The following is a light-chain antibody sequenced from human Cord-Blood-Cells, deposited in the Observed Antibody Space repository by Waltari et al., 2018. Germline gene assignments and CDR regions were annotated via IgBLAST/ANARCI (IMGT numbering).Light chain of an antibody. V-gene: IGLV2-14*01. J-gene: IGLJ3*02. Sequence: QSALTQPASVSGSPGQSITISCTGTSSDVGGYNYVSWYQQHPGKAPKLIIYDVSNRPSGVSNRFSGSKSGNTASLTISGLQAEDEADYYCSSYTSSSLWVFGGGTKLTVL. CDR3: SSYTSSSLWV. CDR2: DVS. CDR1: SSDVGGYNY.